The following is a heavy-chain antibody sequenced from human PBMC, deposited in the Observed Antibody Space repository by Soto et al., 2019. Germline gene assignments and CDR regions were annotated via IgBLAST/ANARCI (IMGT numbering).Heavy chain of an antibody. J-gene: IGHJ6*02. CDR3: AREGGSYYHYGMDV. CDR2: IYYSGST. V-gene: IGHV4-59*01. Sequence: SETLSLTCTVSGGSISSYYWSWIRQPPGKGLEWIGYIYYSGSTNYNPSLKSRVTISVDTSKNQFSLKLTSVTAADTAAYYCAREGGSYYHYGMDVWGQGTTVTVSS. CDR1: GGSISSYY. D-gene: IGHD2-15*01.